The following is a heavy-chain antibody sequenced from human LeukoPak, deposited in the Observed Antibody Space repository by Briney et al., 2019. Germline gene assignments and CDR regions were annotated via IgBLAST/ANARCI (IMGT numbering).Heavy chain of an antibody. CDR3: ARHLSSGWSDY. CDR2: IYYSETA. Sequence: SETLSLTCTVSGASPSSASWTWIRHPQERGLECIGFIYYSETAHYHPSLKSRVTISLARSKNQFSLRLSSVTAADTAVYYCARHLSSGWSDYWGQGTLVTVS. D-gene: IGHD6-19*01. J-gene: IGHJ4*02. CDR1: GASPSSAS. V-gene: IGHV4-59*08.